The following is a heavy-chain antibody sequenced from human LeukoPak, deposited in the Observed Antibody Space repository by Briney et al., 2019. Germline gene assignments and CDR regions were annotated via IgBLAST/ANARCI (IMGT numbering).Heavy chain of an antibody. J-gene: IGHJ4*02. CDR2: IIPIFGTA. V-gene: IGHV1-69*06. D-gene: IGHD5-18*01. CDR1: GGRVSSYA. CDR3: ARARGYSYGPFDY. Sequence: SVKVSCKASGGRVSSYALSWVRQAPAQGLELMGGIIPIFGTANYAQKFQGRVTITADKSTSTAYMELSSLRSEDTAVYYCARARGYSYGPFDYWGQGTLVTVSS.